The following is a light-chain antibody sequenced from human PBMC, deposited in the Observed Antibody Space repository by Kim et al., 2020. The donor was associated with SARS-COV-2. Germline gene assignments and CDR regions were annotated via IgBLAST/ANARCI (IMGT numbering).Light chain of an antibody. CDR1: NIGSKS. J-gene: IGLJ1*01. CDR3: QVWDSSSDHPV. V-gene: IGLV3-21*04. CDR2: YDS. Sequence: SYELTQPPSVSVAPGKTARITCGGNNIGSKSVHWYQQKPGQAPVVVIYYDSDRPSGIPERFSGSNSGNTATLTISRVEAGDEADYYCQVWDSSSDHPVFGTGTKVTVL.